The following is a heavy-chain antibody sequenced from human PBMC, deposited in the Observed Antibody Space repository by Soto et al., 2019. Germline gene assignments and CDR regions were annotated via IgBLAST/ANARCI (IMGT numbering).Heavy chain of an antibody. D-gene: IGHD5-12*01. V-gene: IGHV3-7*03. CDR1: GFTFSSYW. CDR2: IKQDGSEK. CDR3: ARDVDMNYYYYGMDV. Sequence: GGSLRLSCAASGFTFSSYWMSWVRQAPGKGLEWVANIKQDGSEKYYVDSVKGRFTISRDNAKNSLYLQMNSLRAEDTAVYYCARDVDMNYYYYGMDVWGQGTTVTVSS. J-gene: IGHJ6*02.